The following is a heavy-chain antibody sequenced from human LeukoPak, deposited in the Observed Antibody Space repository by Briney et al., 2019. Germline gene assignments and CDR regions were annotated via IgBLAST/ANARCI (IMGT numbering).Heavy chain of an antibody. V-gene: IGHV4-59*01. J-gene: IGHJ4*02. D-gene: IGHD5-24*01. CDR2: TYYSGST. CDR1: GGSISSYY. CDR3: ARAPGDGYNRPFDY. Sequence: SETLSLTCTVSGGSISSYYWSWIRQPPGKGLEWIGYTYYSGSTNYNPSLKSRVTISVDTSKNQFSLKLSSVTAADTAVYYCARAPGDGYNRPFDYRGQGTLVTVSS.